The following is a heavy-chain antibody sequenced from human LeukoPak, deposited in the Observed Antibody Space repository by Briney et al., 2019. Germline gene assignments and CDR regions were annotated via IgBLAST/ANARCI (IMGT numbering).Heavy chain of an antibody. V-gene: IGHV3-30*18. J-gene: IGHJ4*02. Sequence: GGSLRLSCAASGFTFSSYGMHWVRQAPGKGLEWVAVISYDGSNKYYADSVKGRFTISRDNSKNTLYLQMNSLRAEDTAVYYCAKDDKYQLPRAGGVGYWGQGTLVTVSS. D-gene: IGHD2-2*01. CDR1: GFTFSSYG. CDR2: ISYDGSNK. CDR3: AKDDKYQLPRAGGVGY.